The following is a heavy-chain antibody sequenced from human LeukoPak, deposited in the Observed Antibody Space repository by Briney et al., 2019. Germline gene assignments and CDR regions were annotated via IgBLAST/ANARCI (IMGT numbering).Heavy chain of an antibody. CDR3: ARDWGALTTGTCGDY. V-gene: IGHV3-7*01. D-gene: IGHD1-1*01. CDR1: GFIFSSYW. CDR2: IKQDGSEK. J-gene: IGHJ4*02. Sequence: GGSLRLSCEASGFIFSSYWMRWVRQAPGEGLEWVANIKQDGSEKHYVDSVKGRFTISRDNAKNSLYLQMHSLRAEDTAVYYCARDWGALTTGTCGDYWGQGTLVIVSS.